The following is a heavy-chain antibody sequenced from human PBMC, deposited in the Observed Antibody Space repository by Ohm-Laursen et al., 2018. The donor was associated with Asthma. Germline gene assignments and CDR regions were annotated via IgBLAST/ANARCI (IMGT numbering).Heavy chain of an antibody. CDR1: GDSISSGNNY. D-gene: IGHD4-17*01. CDR3: ARDLRTVTTLMGFDY. CDR2: IYYSGIT. J-gene: IGHJ4*02. Sequence: TLSLTCTVSGDSISSGNNYWSWIRQHPGKGLEWIGYIYYSGITYSNPSLRSRVSISVDTSKNQFSLKLSPVTAADTAVYYCARDLRTVTTLMGFDYWGQGTLVTVSS. V-gene: IGHV4-31*03.